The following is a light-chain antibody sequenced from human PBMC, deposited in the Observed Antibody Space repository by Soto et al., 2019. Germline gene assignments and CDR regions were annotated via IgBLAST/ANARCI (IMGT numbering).Light chain of an antibody. Sequence: EIVLTQSPATLSLSPGERATLSCRASQSVSSYLAWYQQKPGQAPRLLIYAASIRATGIPARFSGSGSGTDFTLTISSLEPEDFAVYFCQQRSNWPTFGQGTRREIK. CDR1: QSVSSY. CDR2: AAS. V-gene: IGKV3-11*01. CDR3: QQRSNWPT. J-gene: IGKJ5*01.